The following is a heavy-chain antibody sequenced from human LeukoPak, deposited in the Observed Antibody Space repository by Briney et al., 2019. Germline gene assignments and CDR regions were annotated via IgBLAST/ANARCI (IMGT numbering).Heavy chain of an antibody. CDR3: AKSRVYDSSGYYLDY. CDR1: GFTVSSNY. CDR2: ISGSGGST. Sequence: PGGSLRLSCAASGFTVSSNYMSWVRQAPGKGLEWVSAISGSGGSTYYADSVKGRFTISRDNSKNTLYLQMNSLRAEDTAVYYCAKSRVYDSSGYYLDYWGQGTLVTVSS. J-gene: IGHJ4*02. V-gene: IGHV3-23*01. D-gene: IGHD3-22*01.